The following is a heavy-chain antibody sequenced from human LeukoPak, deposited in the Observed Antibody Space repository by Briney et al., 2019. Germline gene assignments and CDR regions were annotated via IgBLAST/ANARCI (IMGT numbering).Heavy chain of an antibody. J-gene: IGHJ4*02. V-gene: IGHV4-34*01. CDR2: INHSGST. CDR1: GGSFSGYY. Sequence: PSETLSLTCAVYGGSFSGYYWSWIRQPPGKGLGWIGEINHSGSTNYNPSLKSRVTISVDTSRNQFSLKLSSVTAADTAVYYCARPPHYWGQGTLVTVSS. CDR3: ARPPHY.